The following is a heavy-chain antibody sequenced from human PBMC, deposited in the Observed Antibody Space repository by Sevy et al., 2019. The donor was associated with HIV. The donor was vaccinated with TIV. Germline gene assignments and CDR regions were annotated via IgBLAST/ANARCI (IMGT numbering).Heavy chain of an antibody. CDR2: INAGNGNT. CDR3: ARDSSGSAAPVVWFDP. D-gene: IGHD2-2*01. CDR1: GYTFTSYA. V-gene: IGHV1-3*01. J-gene: IGHJ5*02. Sequence: ALVKVSCKASGYTFTSYAMHWVRQAPGQRLEWMGWINAGNGNTKYSQKFQGRVTITRDTSASTAYMELSSLRSEDTAVYYCARDSSGSAAPVVWFDPWGQGTLVTVSS.